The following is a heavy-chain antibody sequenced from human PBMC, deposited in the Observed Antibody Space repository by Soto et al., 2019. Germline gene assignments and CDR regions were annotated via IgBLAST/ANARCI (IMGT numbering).Heavy chain of an antibody. D-gene: IGHD3-3*01. V-gene: IGHV3-23*01. CDR1: GFPFNNYA. CDR3: SKGHRGAFSTSVYHDF. Sequence: GGSLRLSCATSGFPFNNYAMSWVRQAPGKPLEWVSTITVSAGSTYYADSVKGRFTISRDNSKNTLYLQMKSLRAEDAAGYYCSKGHRGAFSTSVYHDFWGLGTLVTVSS. J-gene: IGHJ4*02. CDR2: ITVSAGST.